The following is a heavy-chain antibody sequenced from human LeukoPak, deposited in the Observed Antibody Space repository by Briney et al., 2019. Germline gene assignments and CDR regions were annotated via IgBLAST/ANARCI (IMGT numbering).Heavy chain of an antibody. CDR2: INHSGST. V-gene: IGHV4-34*01. CDR1: DGSFSGYY. J-gene: IGHJ5*02. D-gene: IGHD4-17*01. Sequence: SETLSLTCAVYDGSFSGYYWSWIRQPPGKGLEWIGEINHSGSTNYNPSLKSRVTISLDTSKSQFSLKVRYVTAADTAVYYCARSPQGTATTANWLDPWGQGTLVTVSS. CDR3: ARSPQGTATTANWLDP.